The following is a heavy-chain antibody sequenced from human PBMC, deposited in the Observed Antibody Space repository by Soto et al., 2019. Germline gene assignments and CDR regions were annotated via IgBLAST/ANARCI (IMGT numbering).Heavy chain of an antibody. CDR3: AREKFAVTTPNWFDP. CDR1: GYTFTSYA. V-gene: IGHV1-3*01. D-gene: IGHD4-4*01. Sequence: QVQLVQSGAEVKKPGASVKVSCKASGYTFTSYAMHWVRQAPGQRLEWMGWINAGNGNTKYSQKFQGRVNITRDTSASTAYMELSSLRSEDTAVYYCAREKFAVTTPNWFDPWGQGTLVTVSS. J-gene: IGHJ5*02. CDR2: INAGNGNT.